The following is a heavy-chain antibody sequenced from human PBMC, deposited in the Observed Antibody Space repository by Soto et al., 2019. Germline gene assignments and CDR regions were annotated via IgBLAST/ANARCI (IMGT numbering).Heavy chain of an antibody. D-gene: IGHD6-13*01. Sequence: ASVKVSCKASGYTFTSYAMHWVRQAPGQRHEWMGWINAGNGNTKYSQKFQGRVTITRDTSASTAYMELSSLRSEDTAVYYCAREDAAAGFDYWGQGTLVTVSS. CDR3: AREDAAAGFDY. V-gene: IGHV1-3*01. J-gene: IGHJ4*02. CDR1: GYTFTSYA. CDR2: INAGNGNT.